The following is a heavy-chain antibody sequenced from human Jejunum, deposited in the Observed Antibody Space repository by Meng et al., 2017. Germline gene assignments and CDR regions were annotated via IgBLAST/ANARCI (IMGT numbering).Heavy chain of an antibody. D-gene: IGHD1-14*01. CDR3: ARESQYPEYWYDP. V-gene: IGHV4-59*01. Sequence: SETLSLTCTVSGGSISTYYWRWIRQPPGKGLEWLGYVYYTGSANYNPSLTSRVPMSVDTSRNQFSLAVTSVTAADTAVYYCARESQYPEYWYDPWGQGTLVTVSS. CDR2: VYYTGSA. J-gene: IGHJ5*02. CDR1: GGSISTYY.